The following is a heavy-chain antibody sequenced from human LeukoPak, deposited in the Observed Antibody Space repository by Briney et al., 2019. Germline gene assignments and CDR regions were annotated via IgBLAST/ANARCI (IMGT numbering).Heavy chain of an antibody. J-gene: IGHJ4*02. V-gene: IGHV4-34*01. Sequence: PSETLSLTCAVYGGTFSGYHWSWIRQPPGKGLEWIGEINHSGSTNYNPSLKSRVTILVDTSKNQFSLKLSSVTAADTAVYYCASLVATTRRFDYWGQGTLVTVSS. D-gene: IGHD5-12*01. CDR2: INHSGST. CDR3: ASLVATTRRFDY. CDR1: GGTFSGYH.